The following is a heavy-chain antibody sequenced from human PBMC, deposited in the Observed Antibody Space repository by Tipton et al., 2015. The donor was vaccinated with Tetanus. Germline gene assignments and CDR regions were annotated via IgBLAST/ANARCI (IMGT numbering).Heavy chain of an antibody. CDR1: GGSMSGSGHY. J-gene: IGHJ5*02. V-gene: IGHV4-39*01. CDR3: ARSADNWFDP. CDR2: IYYNGNA. Sequence: TLSLTCIVSGGSMSGSGHYGAWVRQPPGKGLEWIGNIYYNGNALENPSLKGRVTLSLDKTKNQFSLKLTSVTAADTAVYFCARSADNWFDPWGQGTLVTVSS.